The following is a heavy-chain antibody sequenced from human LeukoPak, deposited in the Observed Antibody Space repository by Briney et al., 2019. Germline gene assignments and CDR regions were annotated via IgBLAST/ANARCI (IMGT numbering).Heavy chain of an antibody. CDR1: GFTFSSYG. Sequence: GGSLRLSCAASGFTFSSYGMHWVRQAPGKGLEWVAVVSYDGSNKYYADSVKGRFTISRDNSKNTLYLQINSLRAEDTAVYYCAKDRRSYYYGMDVWGQGTTVTVSS. J-gene: IGHJ6*02. CDR2: VSYDGSNK. V-gene: IGHV3-30*18. D-gene: IGHD3-3*01. CDR3: AKDRRSYYYGMDV.